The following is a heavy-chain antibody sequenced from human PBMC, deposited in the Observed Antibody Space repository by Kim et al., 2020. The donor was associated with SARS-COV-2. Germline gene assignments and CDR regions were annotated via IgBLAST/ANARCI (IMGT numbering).Heavy chain of an antibody. D-gene: IGHD2-15*01. Sequence: GSLRLSCAASGFTFSSYAMSWVRQAPGKGLEWVSAISGSGGSTYYADSVKGRFTISRDNSKNTLYLQMNSLRAEDTAVYYCAKDLGYCSGGSCSDDAFDIWGQGTMVTVSS. V-gene: IGHV3-23*01. J-gene: IGHJ3*02. CDR1: GFTFSSYA. CDR2: ISGSGGST. CDR3: AKDLGYCSGGSCSDDAFDI.